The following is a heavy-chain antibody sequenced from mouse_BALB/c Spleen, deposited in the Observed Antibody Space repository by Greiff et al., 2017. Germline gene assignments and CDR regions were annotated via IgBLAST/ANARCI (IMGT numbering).Heavy chain of an antibody. CDR1: GFAFSSYD. Sequence: EVQRVESGGGLVKPGGSLKLSCAASGFAFSSYDMSWVRQTPEKRLEWVAYISSGGGSTYYPDTVKGRFTISRDNAKNTLYLQMSSLKSEDTAMYYCASPGYGNYFAYWGQGTLVTVSA. D-gene: IGHD2-10*02. V-gene: IGHV5-12-1*01. CDR3: ASPGYGNYFAY. CDR2: ISSGGGST. J-gene: IGHJ3*01.